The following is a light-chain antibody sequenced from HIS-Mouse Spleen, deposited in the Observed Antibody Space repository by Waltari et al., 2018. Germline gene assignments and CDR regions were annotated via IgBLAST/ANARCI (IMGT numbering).Light chain of an antibody. CDR3: YSTDSSGNHRV. CDR1: ALPKKY. CDR2: EDS. V-gene: IGLV3-10*01. J-gene: IGLJ2*01. Sequence: SYELTQPPSVSVSPGQTARNTCSGYALPKKYAYSYQQKSGQAPVLVIYEDSKRPSGIPERFSGSSSGTMATLTISGAQVEDEADYYCYSTDSSGNHRVFGGGTKLTVL.